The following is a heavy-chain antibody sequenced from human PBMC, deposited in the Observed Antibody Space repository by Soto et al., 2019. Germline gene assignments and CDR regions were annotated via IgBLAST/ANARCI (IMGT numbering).Heavy chain of an antibody. V-gene: IGHV1-18*04. J-gene: IGHJ6*02. CDR3: ARAFIKVRRYYYYYYGMDV. CDR2: ISAYNGNT. Sequence: ASVKVSCKASGYSFATYGFSWVRQAPGQGLEWMGWISAYNGNTNYAQKLQGRVTMTTDTSTSTAYMELRSLRSDDTAVYHCARAFIKVRRYYYYYYGMDVWGQGTTVTVSS. D-gene: IGHD3-10*01. CDR1: GYSFATYG.